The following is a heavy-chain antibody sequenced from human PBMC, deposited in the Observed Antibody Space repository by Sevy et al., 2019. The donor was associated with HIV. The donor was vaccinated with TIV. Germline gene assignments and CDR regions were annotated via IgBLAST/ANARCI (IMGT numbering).Heavy chain of an antibody. J-gene: IGHJ4*02. V-gene: IGHV4-34*01. CDR3: AIGRNDGVLWFSYDY. CDR2: INHSGST. Sequence: SETLSLTCAVYGGSFSGYYWSWIRQPPGKGLEWIGEINHSGSTNYNPSLKSRVTISVDTSKNQFSLKLSSVTDADTGVYFCAIGRNDGVLWFSYDYWGQGTLVTVSS. D-gene: IGHD3-10*01. CDR1: GGSFSGYY.